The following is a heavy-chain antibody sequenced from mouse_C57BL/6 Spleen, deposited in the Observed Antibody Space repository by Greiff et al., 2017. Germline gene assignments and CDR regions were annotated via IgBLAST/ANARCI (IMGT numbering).Heavy chain of an antibody. CDR2: IYPGSGST. Sequence: QVQLQQPGAELVKPGASVKMSCKASGYTFTSYWITWVKQRPGQGLEWIGDIYPGSGSTNYNEKFKSKATLTVDTSSSTAYMKLSSLTSEDSAVYYCARWSYYGSSYWYFDVWGTGTTVTVSS. J-gene: IGHJ1*03. V-gene: IGHV1-55*01. D-gene: IGHD1-1*01. CDR1: GYTFTSYW. CDR3: ARWSYYGSSYWYFDV.